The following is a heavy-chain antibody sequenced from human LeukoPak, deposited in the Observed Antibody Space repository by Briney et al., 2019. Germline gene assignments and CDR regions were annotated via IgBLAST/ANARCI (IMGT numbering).Heavy chain of an antibody. CDR1: GGSITSYH. CDR2: VYYTGTT. CDR3: ASSGGYSYGYHY. J-gene: IGHJ4*02. Sequence: SETLSLTCTVSGGSITSYHWSWIRQPPGKGLEWIGYVYYTGTTKYNPSLKSRLTISGDTSQNQFSLKLSSVTAADTAVYYCASSGGYSYGYHYWGQGTLVTVSA. D-gene: IGHD5-18*01. V-gene: IGHV4-59*08.